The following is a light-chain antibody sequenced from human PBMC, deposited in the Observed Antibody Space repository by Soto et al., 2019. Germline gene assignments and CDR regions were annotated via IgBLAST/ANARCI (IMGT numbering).Light chain of an antibody. CDR3: QPYGTSIT. J-gene: IGKJ5*01. V-gene: IGKV3-20*01. CDR1: QSISGSY. CDR2: GAS. Sequence: EIVLTQSPGTLSLSPGERATLSCGASQSISGSYLAWYQQKPGQAPRLLICGASSRATDIPDMFSGSGSGAGFTLTIRRLEAEDFAVYYCQPYGTSITFGQGTRLQIK.